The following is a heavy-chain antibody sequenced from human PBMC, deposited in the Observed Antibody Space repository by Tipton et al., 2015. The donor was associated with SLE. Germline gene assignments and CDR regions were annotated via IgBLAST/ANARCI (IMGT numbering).Heavy chain of an antibody. CDR2: IYHSGWT. V-gene: IGHV4-38-2*01. D-gene: IGHD4-17*01. J-gene: IGHJ4*02. CDR1: GYSISSGYY. Sequence: TLSLTCAVSGYSISSGYYWGWIRQPPGKGLEWIGSIYHSGWTNYSPSLPSLKSRVTISRDTSKNRFSLELTSVTAADMAVYYCAKAGRDYGDYLTYDNWGQGTLVTVSS. CDR3: AKAGRDYGDYLTYDN.